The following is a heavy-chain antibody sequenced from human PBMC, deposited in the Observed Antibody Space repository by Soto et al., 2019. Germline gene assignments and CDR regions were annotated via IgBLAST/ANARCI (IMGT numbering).Heavy chain of an antibody. CDR2: INAGNGNT. Sequence: ASVKVSCKASGYTFTSYAMHWVRQAPGQRLEWMGWINAGNGNTKYSQRFQGRVTITRDTSASTAYMELSSLRSEDTAVYYCARGGSLYWYFDLWGRGTLVTVSS. CDR1: GYTFTSYA. J-gene: IGHJ2*01. D-gene: IGHD1-26*01. V-gene: IGHV1-3*01. CDR3: ARGGSLYWYFDL.